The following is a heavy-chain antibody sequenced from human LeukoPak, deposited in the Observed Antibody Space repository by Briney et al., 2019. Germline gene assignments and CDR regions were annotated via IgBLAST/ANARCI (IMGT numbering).Heavy chain of an antibody. D-gene: IGHD5-18*01. CDR2: ISGSGGST. J-gene: IGHJ4*02. CDR1: GFTFSSYA. V-gene: IGHV3-23*01. Sequence: GGSLRLSCAASGFTFSSYAMSWVRQAPGKGLEWVSAISGSGGSTYYADSVKGRFTISRDNSKNTLYLQMNSLRAEDTAIYYCASSGYNYGTSYFAYWGQGTLVTVTS. CDR3: ASSGYNYGTSYFAY.